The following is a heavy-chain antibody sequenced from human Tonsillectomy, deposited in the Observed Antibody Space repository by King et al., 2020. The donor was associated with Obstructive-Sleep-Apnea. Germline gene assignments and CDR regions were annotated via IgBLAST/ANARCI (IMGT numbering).Heavy chain of an antibody. V-gene: IGHV4-59*08. J-gene: IGHJ2*01. CDR3: ARRDELGGSGWTWWYFDL. CDR2: IYYSGST. CDR1: GGSITSYY. Sequence: QLQESGPGLVKPSETLSLTCTVSGGSITSYYWSWIRQPPGKGLEWIGYIYYSGSTNYNPSLKSRVTISVDTSKNQFSLKLSSVTAADTAMYYCARRDELGGSGWTWWYFDLWGRGTLVTVSS. D-gene: IGHD6-19*01.